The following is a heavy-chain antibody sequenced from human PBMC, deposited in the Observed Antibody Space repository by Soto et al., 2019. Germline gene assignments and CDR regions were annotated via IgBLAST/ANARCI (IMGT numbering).Heavy chain of an antibody. CDR2: IGTAGDT. CDR1: GFTFSSYD. J-gene: IGHJ4*02. Sequence: EVQLVESGGGLVQPGGSLRLSCAASGFTFSSYDMHWVRQATGKGLEWVSAIGTAGDTYYPGSVKGRFTISRENAKNSLYLQMNSLRAGDTAVYYCARARSGWYYFDYWGQVTLVTVSS. D-gene: IGHD6-19*01. CDR3: ARARSGWYYFDY. V-gene: IGHV3-13*01.